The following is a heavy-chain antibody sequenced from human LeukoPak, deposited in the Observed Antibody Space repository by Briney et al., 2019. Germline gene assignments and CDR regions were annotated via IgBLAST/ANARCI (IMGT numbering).Heavy chain of an antibody. CDR2: INPNSGGT. J-gene: IGHJ4*02. V-gene: IGHV1-2*02. CDR3: AXPNSGSYDYFDY. Sequence: AASVKVSCKASGYTFTGYYMHWVRQAPGQGLEWMGWINPNSGGTNYAQKFQGRVTMTRDTSISTAYMELSRLRSDDTAVYYCAXPNSGSYDYFDYWGQGTLVTVST. D-gene: IGHD1-26*01. CDR1: GYTFTGYY.